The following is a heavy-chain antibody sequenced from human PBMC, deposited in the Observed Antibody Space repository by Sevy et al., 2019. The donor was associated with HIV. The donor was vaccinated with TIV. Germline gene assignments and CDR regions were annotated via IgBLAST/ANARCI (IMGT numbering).Heavy chain of an antibody. D-gene: IGHD2-15*01. CDR1: GGTFSSYA. J-gene: IGHJ4*02. CDR3: ARGLYCSGGSCYGDGDY. V-gene: IGHV1-69*06. Sequence: ASVKVSCKASGGTFSSYAISWVRQAPGQGLEWMGGIIPIFGTVNYAQKFQGRVTITADKSTSTAYMELSSLRSEDTAVYYCARGLYCSGGSCYGDGDYWGQGTLVTVSS. CDR2: IIPIFGTV.